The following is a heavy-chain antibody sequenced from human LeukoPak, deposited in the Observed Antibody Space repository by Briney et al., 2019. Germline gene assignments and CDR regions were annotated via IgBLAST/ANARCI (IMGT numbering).Heavy chain of an antibody. J-gene: IGHJ4*02. D-gene: IGHD1-26*01. V-gene: IGHV4-39*01. CDR1: GDSTSSDRYY. CDR3: ASSGSYRFDY. Sequence: SETLSLTCTISGDSTSSDRYYGGWVRQPPGKGLEWIGNIYYSGSTYYNPSLKSRVTMSEDTSKNQFFLKLNSVTAADTAVYYCASSGSYRFDYWGQGTLVTVSS. CDR2: IYYSGST.